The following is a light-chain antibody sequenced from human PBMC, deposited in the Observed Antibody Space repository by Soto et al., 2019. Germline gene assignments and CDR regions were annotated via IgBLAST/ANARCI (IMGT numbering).Light chain of an antibody. CDR1: QSVSNN. J-gene: IGKJ1*01. CDR2: DAS. V-gene: IGKV3-15*01. Sequence: ILMTQSPATLSVSPGERATLSCRASQSVSNNLAWYQQKPGQAPRLLIYDASTRATGIPARFSGSGSGTQFTLSISGLQSEGFAVYYCHVYNNWPPWTFGQGTKVEIK. CDR3: HVYNNWPPWT.